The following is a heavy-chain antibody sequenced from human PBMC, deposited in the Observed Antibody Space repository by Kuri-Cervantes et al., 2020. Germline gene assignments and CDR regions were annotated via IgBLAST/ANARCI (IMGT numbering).Heavy chain of an antibody. Sequence: SLKISCAASGFTFDDYAMHWVRQAPGKGLEWVSGISWNSGSIGYADSVKGRFTISRDNAKNSLYLQMNSLRAEDTAVYYCARDRSEKRWGNYYYYGMDVWGQGTMVTVSS. J-gene: IGHJ6*02. D-gene: IGHD4-23*01. V-gene: IGHV3-9*01. CDR2: ISWNSGSI. CDR1: GFTFDDYA. CDR3: ARDRSEKRWGNYYYYGMDV.